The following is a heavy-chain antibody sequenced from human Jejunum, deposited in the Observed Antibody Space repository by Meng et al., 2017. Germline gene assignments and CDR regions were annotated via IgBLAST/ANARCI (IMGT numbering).Heavy chain of an antibody. CDR1: GYTFTNYD. CDR2: MNPNPGNT. V-gene: IGHV1-8*01. J-gene: IGHJ5*02. D-gene: IGHD2-21*01. CDR3: ARVRDNEFDL. Sequence: ASVKVSCKASGYTFTNYDINWVRQATGQGLEWMGWMNPNPGNTEYVQKFQGRVAMTRNTSISTAYMEMSSLRSDDTAVYYCARVRDNEFDLWGQGTLVTVSS.